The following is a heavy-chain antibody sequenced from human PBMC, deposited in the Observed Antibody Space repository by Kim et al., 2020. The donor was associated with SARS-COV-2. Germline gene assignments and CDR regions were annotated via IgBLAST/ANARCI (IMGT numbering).Heavy chain of an antibody. Sequence: SETLSLTCTVSGGSISSSSYYWGWIRQPPGKGLEWIGSIYYSGSTYYNPSLKSRVTISVDTSKNQFSLKLSSVTAADTAVYYCARDRPAAIDYWGQGTLVTVSS. D-gene: IGHD2-2*01. CDR2: IYYSGST. J-gene: IGHJ4*02. V-gene: IGHV4-39*07. CDR3: ARDRPAAIDY. CDR1: GGSISSSSYY.